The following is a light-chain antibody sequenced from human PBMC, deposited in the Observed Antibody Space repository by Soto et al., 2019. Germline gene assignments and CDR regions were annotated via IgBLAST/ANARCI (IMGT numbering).Light chain of an antibody. J-gene: IGKJ4*01. CDR3: QKHANWPLT. CDR2: EAS. Sequence: EHVLTQSPATLSLSPGYISTLSFIASQSVVNNLAWYQQKPGQAHGLIIYEASTRATGIPARFSGSGSGKDFTITISSLENEDFVVYYCQKHANWPLTVGGGTTVDIK. V-gene: IGKV3-11*01. CDR1: QSVVNN.